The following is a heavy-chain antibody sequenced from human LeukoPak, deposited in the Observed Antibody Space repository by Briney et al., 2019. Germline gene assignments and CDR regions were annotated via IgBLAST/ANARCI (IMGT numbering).Heavy chain of an antibody. CDR2: TSPSGGTI. D-gene: IGHD3-3*01. Sequence: GGSLRLSCAASGFTFSSYAMSWVRQAPETGLEWLSYTSPSGGTIYYTDSVKGRFTMSRDNAQNALYLEMNSLRAEDTAVYYCAREKKTEWTTGAFDMWGQGTMVIVSS. V-gene: IGHV3-48*04. J-gene: IGHJ3*02. CDR1: GFTFSSYA. CDR3: AREKKTEWTTGAFDM.